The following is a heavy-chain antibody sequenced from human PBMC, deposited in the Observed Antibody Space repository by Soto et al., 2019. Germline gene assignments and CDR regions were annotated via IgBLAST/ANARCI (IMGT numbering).Heavy chain of an antibody. V-gene: IGHV1-2*02. Sequence: ASVKVFCKASGYTFTGYYMHWVRQAPGQGLEWMGWINPNSGGTNYAQKFQGRVTMTRDTSISTAYMELSRLRSDDTAVYYCARVRGSYGYYGMDVWGQGTTVTVSS. J-gene: IGHJ6*02. CDR1: GYTFTGYY. CDR2: INPNSGGT. CDR3: ARVRGSYGYYGMDV. D-gene: IGHD1-26*01.